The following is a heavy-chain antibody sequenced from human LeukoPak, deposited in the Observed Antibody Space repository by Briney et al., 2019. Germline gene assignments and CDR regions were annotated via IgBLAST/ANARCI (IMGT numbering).Heavy chain of an antibody. CDR2: IYSGGST. CDR3: ARVHSSSWYYFDY. J-gene: IGHJ4*02. V-gene: IGHV3-53*01. Sequence: GGSLRLSCAASGFTVSSNYMSWVRQAPGKGLEWVSVIYSGGSTYYADSVKGRFTISRDNSKNTLYLQMNSLRAEDTAVYYCARVHSSSWYYFDYWGQGTLITVSS. CDR1: GFTVSSNY. D-gene: IGHD6-13*01.